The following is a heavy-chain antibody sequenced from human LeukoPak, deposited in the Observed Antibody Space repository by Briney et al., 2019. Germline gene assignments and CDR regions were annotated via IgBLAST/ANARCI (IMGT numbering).Heavy chain of an antibody. CDR3: ARDYLYGSDGHSMKARYFDF. J-gene: IGHJ2*01. CDR2: IKYDGTEK. CDR1: GFTFSTYW. V-gene: IGHV3-7*01. Sequence: GGSLRLSCAASGFTFSTYWMSWVRRAPGKGLEWLAVIKYDGTEKYYVDSVKGRFTIARDNAKNSVYLQVNSLRVEDTAVYFCARDYLYGSDGHSMKARYFDFWGRGTQVTVSS. D-gene: IGHD6-19*01.